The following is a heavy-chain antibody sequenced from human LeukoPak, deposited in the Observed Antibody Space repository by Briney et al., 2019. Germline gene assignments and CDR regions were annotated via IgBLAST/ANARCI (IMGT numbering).Heavy chain of an antibody. CDR1: GFIFKKTW. V-gene: IGHV3-7*01. Sequence: GGSLRLSCAASGFIFKKTWMTWVRQAPGKGLEWVANINDDGKTTNHVDSVKGRFTISRDNARNLLYLQMNSLRADDTAVYYCTRDDGYNRFYIWGQGTMVSVSS. CDR3: TRDDGYNRFYI. CDR2: INDDGKTT. D-gene: IGHD5-24*01. J-gene: IGHJ3*02.